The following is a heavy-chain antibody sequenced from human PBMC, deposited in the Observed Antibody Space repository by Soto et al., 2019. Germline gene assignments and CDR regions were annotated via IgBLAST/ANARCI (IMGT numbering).Heavy chain of an antibody. V-gene: IGHV6-1*01. CDR1: GDSVSSNSAA. D-gene: IGHD1-7*01. CDR3: AGTTSHYWYYMDV. CDR2: TYYRSRWYN. Sequence: SQALSLTCAISGDSVSSNSAAWNWIRQSPSRGLEWLGRTYYRSRWYNDYAVSVKSRITVNPDTSKNQFSLQLTSVTPEDTAVYYCAGTTSHYWYYMDVWGKGTTVTVSS. J-gene: IGHJ6*03.